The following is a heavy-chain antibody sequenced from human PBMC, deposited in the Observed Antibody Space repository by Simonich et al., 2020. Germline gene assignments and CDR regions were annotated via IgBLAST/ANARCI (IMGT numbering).Heavy chain of an antibody. Sequence: QLQLQESGPGLVKPSETLSLTCTVSGGSISSSSYYWAWIRQPPGKGRASIGSIYYSGNTSSHPPPKSRVTISVNTSKNQFSLKLSSVTAADTAVYYCARHKGYCSGGSCYSHWYFDLWGRGTLVTVSS. D-gene: IGHD2-15*01. CDR2: IYYSGNT. CDR3: ARHKGYCSGGSCYSHWYFDL. V-gene: IGHV4-39*01. J-gene: IGHJ2*01. CDR1: GGSISSSSYY.